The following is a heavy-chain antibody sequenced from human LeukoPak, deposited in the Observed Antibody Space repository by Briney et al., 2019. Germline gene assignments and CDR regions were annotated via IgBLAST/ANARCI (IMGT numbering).Heavy chain of an antibody. CDR1: GYTFNRYG. J-gene: IGHJ5*02. Sequence: ASVKVSCKASGYTFNRYGISWVRQAPGQGLEWVGWISTYNGNTNYAQKLQGRVTMTTDTPTSTAYIELRSLRSDDTAVYYCARDAEPIVVVVGGTMRWFDPWGQGTLVTVSS. CDR2: ISTYNGNT. D-gene: IGHD2-15*01. CDR3: ARDAEPIVVVVGGTMRWFDP. V-gene: IGHV1-18*01.